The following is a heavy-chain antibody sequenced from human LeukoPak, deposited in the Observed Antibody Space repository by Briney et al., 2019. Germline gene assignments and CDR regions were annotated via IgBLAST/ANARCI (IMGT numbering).Heavy chain of an antibody. CDR3: ARISPVTNYYYYYGMDV. CDR1: GXSFSGYY. CDR2: INHSGST. D-gene: IGHD4-11*01. Sequence: SDTLSLPCGVYGXSFSGYYWSWIRQPPGKGLEWIGEINHSGSTNSNPSLKSRVTISVDTSKKQFSLKLSSVTAADTAVYYCARISPVTNYYYYYGMDVWGQGTTVTVSS. J-gene: IGHJ6*02. V-gene: IGHV4-34*01.